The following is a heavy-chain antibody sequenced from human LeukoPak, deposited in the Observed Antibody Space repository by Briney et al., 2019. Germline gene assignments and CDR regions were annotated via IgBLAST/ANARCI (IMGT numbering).Heavy chain of an antibody. D-gene: IGHD6-19*01. CDR3: ARAMVAGTIDY. J-gene: IGHJ4*02. V-gene: IGHV3-21*01. CDR1: GFTFSSYS. Sequence: GGSPRLSCAASGFTFSSYSMNWVRQAPGKGLEWVSSISSSSSYIYYADSVKGRFTISRDNAKNSLYLQMNSLRAEDTAVYYCARAMVAGTIDYWGQGTLVTVSS. CDR2: ISSSSSYI.